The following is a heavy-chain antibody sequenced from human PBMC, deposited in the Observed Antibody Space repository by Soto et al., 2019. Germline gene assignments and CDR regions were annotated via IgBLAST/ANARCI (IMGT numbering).Heavy chain of an antibody. Sequence: SVKVSCKASGGTFSSYAISWVRQAPGQGLEWMGGIIPIFGTANYAQKFQGRVTITADESTSTAYMELSSLRSEDTAVYYCARDQGYSYGHGPYYYYYYGMDVWG. J-gene: IGHJ6*01. CDR2: IIPIFGTA. D-gene: IGHD5-18*01. CDR1: GGTFSSYA. CDR3: ARDQGYSYGHGPYYYYYYGMDV. V-gene: IGHV1-69*13.